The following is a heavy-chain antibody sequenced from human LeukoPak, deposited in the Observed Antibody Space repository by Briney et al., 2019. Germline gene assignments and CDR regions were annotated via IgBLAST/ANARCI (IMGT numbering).Heavy chain of an antibody. D-gene: IGHD4-17*01. CDR3: AKTLDYGDYGYYYYYYMDV. V-gene: IGHV3-21*04. CDR1: GFTFSNYN. Sequence: GGSLRLSCAAPGFTFSNYNMNWVRQAPGKGLEWISSITSSSSYKFYADSVKGRFTISRDNAKNSLYLQMNSLRAEDTAVYYCAKTLDYGDYGYYYYYYMDVWGKGTTVTVSS. J-gene: IGHJ6*03. CDR2: ITSSSSYK.